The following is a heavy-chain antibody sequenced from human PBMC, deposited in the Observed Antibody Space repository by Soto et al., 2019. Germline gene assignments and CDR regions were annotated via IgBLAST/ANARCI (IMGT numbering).Heavy chain of an antibody. J-gene: IGHJ4*02. CDR3: ASGRGGQDFGV. D-gene: IGHD3-3*01. CDR2: IIPTFGTA. Sequence: QVQLVQSGAVVQRRGSSVKVSCQASGGSFSSHGMAWVRQAPGQGLEWMGGIIPTFGTATYAPKFQGRVTITADKSTNTAYMELSSLRSEDTAVYYCASGRGGQDFGVWGRGTLITVSS. CDR1: GGSFSSHG. V-gene: IGHV1-69*06.